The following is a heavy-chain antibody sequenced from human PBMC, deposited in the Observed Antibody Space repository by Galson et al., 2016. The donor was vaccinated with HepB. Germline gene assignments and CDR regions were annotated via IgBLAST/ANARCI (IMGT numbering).Heavy chain of an antibody. CDR2: IWYDGSSK. J-gene: IGHJ4*02. Sequence: LRLSCAASEFTFSDYGIHWVRQAPGKGLEWVAFIWYDGSSKYYADSVKGRFTISRSNSKNTIQLQMSSLRAEDTALYYCAREAYSTSSGRLEYWGQGILVTVSS. V-gene: IGHV3-33*01. CDR1: EFTFSDYG. D-gene: IGHD6-6*01. CDR3: AREAYSTSSGRLEY.